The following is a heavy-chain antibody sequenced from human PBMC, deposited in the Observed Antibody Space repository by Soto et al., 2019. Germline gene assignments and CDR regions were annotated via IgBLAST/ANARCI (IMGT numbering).Heavy chain of an antibody. D-gene: IGHD5-18*01. CDR2: IYHSGST. Sequence: SDTLSLTCAVSGYSISSGYYWGWIRQPPGKGLEWSGSIYHSGSTYYNPSRKSRGTIAVDTSKNQFSLKLSSVTAAGPAVYYCARDLTLGTAMAGRWFDPWGQGTLVTVS. J-gene: IGHJ5*02. CDR3: ARDLTLGTAMAGRWFDP. CDR1: GYSISSGYY. V-gene: IGHV4-38-2*02.